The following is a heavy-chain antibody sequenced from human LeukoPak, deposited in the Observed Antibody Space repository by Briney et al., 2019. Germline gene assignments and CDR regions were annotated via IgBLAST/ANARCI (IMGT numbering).Heavy chain of an antibody. J-gene: IGHJ6*02. V-gene: IGHV1-69*04. CDR3: ARDPHSEGYGMHV. CDR2: IIPILGIA. D-gene: IGHD6-13*01. Sequence: SVKVSCKASGGTFSSYAISWVRQAPGQGLEWMGRIIPILGIANYAQKFQGRVTITADKSTSTAYMELSSLRSEDTAVYYCARDPHSEGYGMHVWGQGTTVTVSS. CDR1: GGTFSSYA.